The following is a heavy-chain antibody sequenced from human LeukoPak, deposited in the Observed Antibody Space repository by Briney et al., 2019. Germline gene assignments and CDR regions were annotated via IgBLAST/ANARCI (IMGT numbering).Heavy chain of an antibody. Sequence: SQTLSLTCTVSGGSISSGSYYWSWIRQPAGKGLEWIGRIYTSGSTNYNPSLKSRVTISVDTSKNQFSLKLSSVTAADTAVYYCARDVSSWAYYYYGMDVWGQGTVVTVSS. CDR3: ARDVSSWAYYYYGMDV. CDR2: IYTSGST. D-gene: IGHD6-13*01. CDR1: GGSISSGSYY. J-gene: IGHJ6*02. V-gene: IGHV4-61*02.